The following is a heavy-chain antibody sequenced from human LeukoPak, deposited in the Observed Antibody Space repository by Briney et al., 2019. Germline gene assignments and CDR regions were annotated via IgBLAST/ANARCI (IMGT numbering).Heavy chain of an antibody. D-gene: IGHD3-10*01. J-gene: IGHJ6*02. CDR2: ISSGGTT. V-gene: IGHV3-66*01. Sequence: GGSLTLSCAASGFTVSSNYMNWVRQAPGKGLEWVSLISSGGTTYYTDSVKGRFTISRDNSKSTLYLQMNSLRAEDTAVYYCARDPSPVYYASGSSKYYYYGMDVWGPGTTVTVSS. CDR1: GFTVSSNY. CDR3: ARDPSPVYYASGSSKYYYYGMDV.